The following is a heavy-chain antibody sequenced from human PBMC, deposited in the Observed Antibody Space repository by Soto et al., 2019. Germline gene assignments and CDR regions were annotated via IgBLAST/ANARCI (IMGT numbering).Heavy chain of an antibody. D-gene: IGHD3-10*01. CDR3: ARDLEFRDGNISHLDY. Sequence: SVKVSCKASGGTFRNHVFNWVRQAPGQGLEWMGGIIPVIGTPNYAQKFQGRVTITADASTNTVYLEVSSLRSQDTAVYYCARDLEFRDGNISHLDYWGQGTLVTVSS. CDR2: IIPVIGTP. CDR1: GGTFRNHV. V-gene: IGHV1-69*13. J-gene: IGHJ4*02.